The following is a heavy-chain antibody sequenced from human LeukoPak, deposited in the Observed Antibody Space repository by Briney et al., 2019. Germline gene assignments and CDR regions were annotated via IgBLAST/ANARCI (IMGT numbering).Heavy chain of an antibody. CDR3: ARRDYCSGGSCPRAFQH. Sequence: GESLKISCKGSGYKFTDYWIAWVRQKPGEGLEWIAMIYPGDSDTRYSPSFQGQVAISADTSINTAFLQWSSLKASDTAMYYCARRDYCSGGSCPRAFQHWGQGTLVTVSS. V-gene: IGHV5-51*01. CDR1: GYKFTDYW. J-gene: IGHJ1*01. D-gene: IGHD2-15*01. CDR2: IYPGDSDT.